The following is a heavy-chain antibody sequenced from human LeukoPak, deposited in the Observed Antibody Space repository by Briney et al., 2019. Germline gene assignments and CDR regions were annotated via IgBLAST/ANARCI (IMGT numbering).Heavy chain of an antibody. Sequence: SETLSLTCSVSGVSISNGGSYWSWIRQSPGKGLEWIGYIYHTGTTYYNPSLKSRVTISVDTSKNQFSLKVWSVTASDAAVYYCSTSADSAGYLTSFDPWGQGTLVTVSS. D-gene: IGHD3-22*01. CDR2: IYHTGTT. J-gene: IGHJ5*02. V-gene: IGHV4-31*03. CDR3: STSADSAGYLTSFDP. CDR1: GVSISNGGSY.